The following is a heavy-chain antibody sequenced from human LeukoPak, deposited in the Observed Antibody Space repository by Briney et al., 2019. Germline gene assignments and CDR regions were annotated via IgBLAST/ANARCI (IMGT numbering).Heavy chain of an antibody. V-gene: IGHV4-34*01. CDR3: ARGQRFVRGVIAGFYY. Sequence: PSETLSLTCAVYGRSLSGYYWSWIRQPPGKGLEWIGEINHSGSTNFNPSLKSRVTISVDTSKNQFSLKLSSVTAADTAVYYCARGQRFVRGVIAGFYYWGQGTLVTVSS. CDR1: GRSLSGYY. J-gene: IGHJ4*02. D-gene: IGHD3-10*01. CDR2: INHSGST.